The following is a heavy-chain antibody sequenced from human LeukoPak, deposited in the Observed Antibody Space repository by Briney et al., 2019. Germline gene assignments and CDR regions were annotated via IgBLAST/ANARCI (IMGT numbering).Heavy chain of an antibody. CDR2: INSDGRST. CDR1: GFTFSGFW. CDR3: VRLNVVAAGTNY. J-gene: IGHJ4*02. Sequence: GGSLRLSCAASGFTFSGFWMHWVRHAPGKGLVWVSRINSDGRSTTYADSVKGRFTISRDNAKNTLYLQMNSLRAEDTAVYYCVRLNVVAAGTNYWGQGTLVTVSS. D-gene: IGHD6-13*01. V-gene: IGHV3-74*01.